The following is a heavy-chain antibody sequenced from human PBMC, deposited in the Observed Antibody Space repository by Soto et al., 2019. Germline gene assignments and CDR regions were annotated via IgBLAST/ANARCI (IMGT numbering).Heavy chain of an antibody. CDR2: IKQDGSET. D-gene: IGHD3-10*01. CDR1: GFTFTTYW. CDR3: AREVRATFDP. Sequence: EVQLVESGGGLVQPGGSLRLSCAASGFTFTTYWMAWVRQAPGKGPEWVASIKQDGSETFYMDSVRGRFTISRDNAKNSLYLQMNSLRAEDMAVYYCAREVRATFDPWGQGTLVTVSS. V-gene: IGHV3-7*01. J-gene: IGHJ5*02.